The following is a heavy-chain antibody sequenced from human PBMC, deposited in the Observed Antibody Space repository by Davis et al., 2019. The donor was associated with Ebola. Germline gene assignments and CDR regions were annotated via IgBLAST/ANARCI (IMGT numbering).Heavy chain of an antibody. V-gene: IGHV4-4*02. CDR3: ARLGGSRGVIDY. D-gene: IGHD1-26*01. CDR2: IYHSGST. CDR1: GGSISSSNW. Sequence: MPSETLSFTCAVSGGSISSSNWWRWVRQPPGKGLEWIGEIYHSGSTNYNPSLKSRVTISVDKSKNQFSLKLSSVTAADTAVYYCARLGGSRGVIDYWGQGTLVTVSS. J-gene: IGHJ4*02.